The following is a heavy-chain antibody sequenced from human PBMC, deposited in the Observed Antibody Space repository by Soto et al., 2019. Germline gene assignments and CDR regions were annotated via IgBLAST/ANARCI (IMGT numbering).Heavy chain of an antibody. CDR2: IYYSGST. CDR3: ARDPYGMDV. CDR1: GGSISSYY. Sequence: WETLSLTCTVSGGSISSYYWSWIRQPPGKGLEWIGYIYYSGSTNYNPSLKSRVTISVDTSKNQFSLKLSSVTAADTAVYYCARDPYGMDVWGQGTTVTVSS. V-gene: IGHV4-59*01. J-gene: IGHJ6*02.